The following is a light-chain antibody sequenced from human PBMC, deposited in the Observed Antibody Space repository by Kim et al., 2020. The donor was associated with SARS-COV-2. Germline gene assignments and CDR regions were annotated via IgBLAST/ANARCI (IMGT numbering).Light chain of an antibody. V-gene: IGLV1-44*01. CDR2: SDD. CDR3: AAWAASLKAHWL. Sequence: QTVTNSFSEGSSNIGSNTVSWYQQRSGTAPKLLIYSDDRRPSGVPDRFSGSRSGASASLAISGLQSEDEAYYYCAAWAASLKAHWLFGGGTQLSVL. J-gene: IGLJ3*02. CDR1: SSNIGSNT.